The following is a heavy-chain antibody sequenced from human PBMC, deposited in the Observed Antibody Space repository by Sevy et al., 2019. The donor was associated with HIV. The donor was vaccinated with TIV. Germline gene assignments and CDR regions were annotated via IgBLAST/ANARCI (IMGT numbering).Heavy chain of an antibody. D-gene: IGHD4-17*01. Sequence: GGSLRLSCAASGFTFSIYNMNWVRQAPGKGLEWVSYINSISSAIYYADSVKGRFTISRDNAKNSLYLQMDSLRADDTAVYYCARPRANYVDNYFCYAMDVWGQGTTVTVSS. CDR3: ARPRANYVDNYFCYAMDV. CDR1: GFTFSIYN. V-gene: IGHV3-48*01. J-gene: IGHJ6*02. CDR2: INSISSAI.